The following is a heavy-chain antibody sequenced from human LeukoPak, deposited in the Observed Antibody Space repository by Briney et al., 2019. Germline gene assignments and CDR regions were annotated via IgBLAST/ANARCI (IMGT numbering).Heavy chain of an antibody. J-gene: IGHJ5*02. CDR3: AREKKWLRLNNWFDP. V-gene: IGHV4-4*07. CDR2: IYTSGST. Sequence: XGKXXXXXXGIYTSGSTNDNPSLKSGVTMSVETSKNEFSLKLSSVTAADTAVYYCAREKKWLRLNNWFDPWGQGTLVTVSS. D-gene: IGHD5-12*01.